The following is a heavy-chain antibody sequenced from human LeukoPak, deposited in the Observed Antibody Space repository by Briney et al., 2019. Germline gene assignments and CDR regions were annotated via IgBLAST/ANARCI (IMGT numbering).Heavy chain of an antibody. J-gene: IGHJ6*03. Sequence: GASVKVSCKASGYTFTSYGISWVRQAPGQGLEWMGWISAYNGNTNYAQKLQGRVTMTTDTSTSTAYMELRSLRSDDTAVYYCARRVGSGWYNGDYYMDVWGKGTTVTISS. CDR3: ARRVGSGWYNGDYYMDV. CDR1: GYTFTSYG. CDR2: ISAYNGNT. V-gene: IGHV1-18*01. D-gene: IGHD6-19*01.